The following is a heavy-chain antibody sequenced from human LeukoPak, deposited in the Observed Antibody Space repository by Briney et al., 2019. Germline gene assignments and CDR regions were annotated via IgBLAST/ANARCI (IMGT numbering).Heavy chain of an antibody. CDR3: ARLPYYYGSGSFSYYFDY. CDR2: IYPGDSDT. Sequence: GESLKISCKGSGYSFTSYWIGWVRQMPGKGLEWMGIIYPGDSDTRYSPSFQGQVTISAVKSISTAYLQWSSLKASDTAMYYCARLPYYYGSGSFSYYFDYWGQGTLVTVSS. CDR1: GYSFTSYW. J-gene: IGHJ4*02. V-gene: IGHV5-51*01. D-gene: IGHD3-10*01.